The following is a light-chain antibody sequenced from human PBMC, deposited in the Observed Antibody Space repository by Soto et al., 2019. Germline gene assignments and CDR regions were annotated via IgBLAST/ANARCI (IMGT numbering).Light chain of an antibody. CDR3: QHYDSLPIT. Sequence: EIVLTQSPGTLSLSPGERATLSCRASQSVSSSYLAWYQQKPGQPPRLLIYGASSRATGIPDRFSRSGSGTDFTLPISRLEPEDFAVFYCQHYDSLPITFGQGTRLETK. V-gene: IGKV3-20*01. CDR2: GAS. CDR1: QSVSSSY. J-gene: IGKJ5*01.